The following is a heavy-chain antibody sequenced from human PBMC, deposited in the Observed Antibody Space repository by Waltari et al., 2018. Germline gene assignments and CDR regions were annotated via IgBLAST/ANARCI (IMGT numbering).Heavy chain of an antibody. D-gene: IGHD3-22*01. CDR3: ARDHYDSSGYYSDY. J-gene: IGHJ4*02. V-gene: IGHV3-53*01. Sequence: EVQLVESGGGLIQPGGSLRLSCAASGFTVSSTYMSWVRQAPGKGLEWVSVIYSGGSTYYADSVKGRFTISRDNSKNTLYLQMNSLRAEDTAVYYCARDHYDSSGYYSDYWGQGTLVTVSS. CDR2: IYSGGST. CDR1: GFTVSSTY.